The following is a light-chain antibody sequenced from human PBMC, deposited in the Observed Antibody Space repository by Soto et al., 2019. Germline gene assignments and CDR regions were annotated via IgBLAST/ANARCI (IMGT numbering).Light chain of an antibody. V-gene: IGLV3-1*01. J-gene: IGLJ3*02. CDR3: QAWDSSTWV. CDR1: KLGDKY. CDR2: QDS. Sequence: SYELTQPPSVSVSPGQTASITCSGDKLGDKYACWYQQKPGQFPVLVIYQDSKRPSGIPERFSGSNSGNTATLTISGTQAMDEADYYCQAWDSSTWVFGGGTKVTVL.